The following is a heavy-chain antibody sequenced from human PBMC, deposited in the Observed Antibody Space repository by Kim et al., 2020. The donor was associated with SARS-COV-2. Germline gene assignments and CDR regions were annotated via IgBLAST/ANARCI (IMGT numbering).Heavy chain of an antibody. CDR2: ISSSSSYI. CDR1: GFTFSSYT. D-gene: IGHD3-10*01. V-gene: IGHV3-21*01. CDR3: ARDSFYGSGRGLAFADY. J-gene: IGHJ4*01. Sequence: GGSLRLSCVGSGFTFSSYTLSWVRQAPGKGLEWVSSISSSSSYIYYADSLRGRFTISRDNAKNSLYLQMNGLRAEYTAVYYCARDSFYGSGRGLAFADY.